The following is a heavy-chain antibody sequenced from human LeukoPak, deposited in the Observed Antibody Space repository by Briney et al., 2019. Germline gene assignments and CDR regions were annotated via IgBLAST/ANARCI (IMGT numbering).Heavy chain of an antibody. D-gene: IGHD3-10*02. CDR3: AELGITMIGGV. Sequence: PSETLSLTCTVSGGSISSSSYYWGWVRQAPGKGLEWVANIQQDGSEIFYVDSVRGRFTISRDNAKNSLYLQMNSLRAEDTAVYYCAELGITMIGGVWGKGTTVTISS. J-gene: IGHJ6*04. CDR2: IQQDGSEI. CDR1: GGSISSSSYY. V-gene: IGHV3-7*01.